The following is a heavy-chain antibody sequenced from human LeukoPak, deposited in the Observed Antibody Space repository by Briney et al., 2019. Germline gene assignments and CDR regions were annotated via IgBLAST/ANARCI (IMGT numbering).Heavy chain of an antibody. J-gene: IGHJ5*02. CDR2: MNPNSGST. CDR1: GYTFTNSD. D-gene: IGHD3-10*01. CDR3: ARRMSHYYGSGSYFSGYWFDP. Sequence: GASVKVSCKTSGYTFTNSDINWVRQTTGQGLDWVGWMNPNSGSTGYAQKFQGRVTMTRNTSISTAYMELSSLRSEDTAVYYCARRMSHYYGSGSYFSGYWFDPWGQGTLVTVSS. V-gene: IGHV1-8*02.